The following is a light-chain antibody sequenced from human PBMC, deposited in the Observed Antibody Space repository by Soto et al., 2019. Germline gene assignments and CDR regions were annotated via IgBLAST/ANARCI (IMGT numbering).Light chain of an antibody. V-gene: IGKV3-15*01. Sequence: EVVMTQSPATLSVSPGERVTLSCRASESVHRNLAWYQQKPGQGPSLLIYYASTRATGVPDRFTGSGSVTEFALTISSPQSEDLGVCHRKHYSNWPPTLGPGTKVEI. J-gene: IGKJ3*01. CDR1: ESVHRN. CDR3: KHYSNWPPT. CDR2: YAS.